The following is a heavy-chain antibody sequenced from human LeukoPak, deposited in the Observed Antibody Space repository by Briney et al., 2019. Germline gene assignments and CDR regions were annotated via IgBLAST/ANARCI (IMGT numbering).Heavy chain of an antibody. CDR2: IYYSGRT. D-gene: IGHD3-22*01. CDR3: ARRRYYDGSGYLE. J-gene: IGHJ1*01. CDR1: GDSVSRSDSY. V-gene: IGHV4-39*01. Sequence: SETLSLTCSVSGDSVSRSDSYWDWIRQPPGKGLEWIGTIYYSGRTYYSPSLKSRVTMSVDPSNNQFSLNLRSVTAADTALYYCARRRYYDGSGYLEWGQGTLLSVSS.